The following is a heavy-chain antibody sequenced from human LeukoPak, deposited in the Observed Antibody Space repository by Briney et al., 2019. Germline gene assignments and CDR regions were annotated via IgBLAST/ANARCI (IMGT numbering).Heavy chain of an antibody. CDR2: INHSGST. J-gene: IGHJ6*02. CDR1: GGSFSGYY. CDR3: ARGTRAWHYYYGMDV. Sequence: SETLSLTCAVYGGSFSGYYWSWIRQPPGKGLEWIGEINHSGSTNYNPSLKSRVTISVDTSKNQFSLKLSSVTAADTAVHYCARGTRAWHYYYGMDVWGQGTTVTVSS. D-gene: IGHD3-10*01. V-gene: IGHV4-34*01.